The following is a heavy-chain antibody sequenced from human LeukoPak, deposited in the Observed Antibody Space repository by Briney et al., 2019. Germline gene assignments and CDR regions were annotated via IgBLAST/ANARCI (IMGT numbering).Heavy chain of an antibody. CDR3: ARDIGGNSPYYFDY. D-gene: IGHD4-23*01. V-gene: IGHV4-59*01. J-gene: IGHJ4*02. CDR2: IYYSGST. Sequence: PSETLSLTCTVSGGSISSYYWSWIRQPPGKGLEWIGYIYYSGSTNYNPSLKSRVTISVDTSKNQFSLKLSSVTAADTAVYYCARDIGGNSPYYFDYWGQGTLVTVPS. CDR1: GGSISSYY.